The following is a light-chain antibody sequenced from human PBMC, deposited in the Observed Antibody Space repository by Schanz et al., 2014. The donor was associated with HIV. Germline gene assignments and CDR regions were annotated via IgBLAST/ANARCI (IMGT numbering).Light chain of an antibody. CDR1: SSNIGAGYE. CDR3: SSYAGSSNLV. CDR2: GDK. V-gene: IGLV1-40*01. Sequence: QSVLTQPPSVSGAPGQRVTISCTGSSSNIGAGYEVHWYKQLPETAPKLLIFGDKNRPSGVPDRYSGSKSDTSASLAITGLQADDEADYYCSSYAGSSNLVFGGGTKLTVL. J-gene: IGLJ2*01.